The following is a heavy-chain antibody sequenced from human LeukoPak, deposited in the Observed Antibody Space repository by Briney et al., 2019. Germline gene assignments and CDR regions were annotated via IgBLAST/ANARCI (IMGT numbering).Heavy chain of an antibody. D-gene: IGHD2-21*02. CDR1: GGSFSGYY. CDR3: ARDSGTSYCGGDCYLDFDY. CDR2: INHSGST. Sequence: SETLSLTCAVYGGSFSGYYWSWIRQPPGKGLEWIGEINHSGSTNYNPSLKSRVTISVGTSKNQFSLKLSSVTAADTAVYYCARDSGTSYCGGDCYLDFDYWGQGTLVTVSS. V-gene: IGHV4-34*01. J-gene: IGHJ4*02.